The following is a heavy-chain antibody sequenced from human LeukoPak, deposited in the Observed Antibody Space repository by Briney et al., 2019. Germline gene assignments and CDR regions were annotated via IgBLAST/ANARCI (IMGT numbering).Heavy chain of an antibody. CDR1: GYTFTGYY. D-gene: IGHD1-26*01. Sequence: LGASVKVSCKASGYTFTGYYMHWVRQAPGQGLEWMGWINPNSGGTNYAQKFQGRVTMTRDTSISTAYMELSRLRSDDTAVYYCARDLVGSYYYYYYMDVWGKGTTVTVSS. V-gene: IGHV1-2*03. CDR3: ARDLVGSYYYYYYMDV. J-gene: IGHJ6*03. CDR2: INPNSGGT.